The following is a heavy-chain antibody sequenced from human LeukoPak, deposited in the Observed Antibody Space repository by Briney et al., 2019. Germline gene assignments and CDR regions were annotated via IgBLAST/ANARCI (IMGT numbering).Heavy chain of an antibody. J-gene: IGHJ5*02. D-gene: IGHD3-10*01. V-gene: IGHV4-34*01. Sequence: SETLSLTCAVYGGSFSGYYWSWIRQPPGKGLEWIGEIDHSGSTNYNPSLKSRVTISVDTSKNQFSLKLSSVTAADTAVYYCARGRYGSGSYYGDWFDPWGQGTLVTVSS. CDR1: GGSFSGYY. CDR3: ARGRYGSGSYYGDWFDP. CDR2: IDHSGST.